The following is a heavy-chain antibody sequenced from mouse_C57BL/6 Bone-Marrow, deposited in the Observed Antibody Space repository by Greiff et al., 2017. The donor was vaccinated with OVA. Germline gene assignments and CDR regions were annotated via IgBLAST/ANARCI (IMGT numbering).Heavy chain of an antibody. D-gene: IGHD1-1*01. CDR2: IYPGNSDT. V-gene: IGHV1-5*01. CDR1: GYTFTSYW. CDR3: TGSIYYYGSSYY. Sequence: EVQLQQSGTVLARPGASVKMSCKTSGYTFTSYWMHWVKQRPGQGLEWIGAIYPGNSDTSYNQKFKGKAKLTAVTSASTAYMELSSLTNEDSAVYYCTGSIYYYGSSYYWGQGTTLTVSS. J-gene: IGHJ2*01.